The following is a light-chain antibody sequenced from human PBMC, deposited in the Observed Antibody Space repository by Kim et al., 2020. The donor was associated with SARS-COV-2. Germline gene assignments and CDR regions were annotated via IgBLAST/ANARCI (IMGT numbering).Light chain of an antibody. CDR2: AAS. J-gene: IGKJ2*01. CDR3: QQYYSTPYT. Sequence: SASVGDRVTITCRASQSISSYLAWYQQKPGKVPKLLLYAASSLQSGIPSRFSGSGSGTDFTLTISSLQPEDVATYYCQQYYSTPYTFGQGTKLEI. CDR1: QSISSY. V-gene: IGKV1-27*01.